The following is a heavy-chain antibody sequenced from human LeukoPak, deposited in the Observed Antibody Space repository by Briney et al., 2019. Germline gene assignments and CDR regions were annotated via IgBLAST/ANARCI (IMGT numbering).Heavy chain of an antibody. CDR2: INHSGST. Sequence: PSETLSLTSAVYGGSFSGYYWSWIRQPPGKGLEWIGEINHSGSTNYNPSLKSRVTISVDTSKNQFSLKLSSVTAADTAVYYCARGNYYVWGSYRYGFDPWGQGTLVTVSS. CDR1: GGSFSGYY. D-gene: IGHD3-16*02. V-gene: IGHV4-34*01. J-gene: IGHJ5*02. CDR3: ARGNYYVWGSYRYGFDP.